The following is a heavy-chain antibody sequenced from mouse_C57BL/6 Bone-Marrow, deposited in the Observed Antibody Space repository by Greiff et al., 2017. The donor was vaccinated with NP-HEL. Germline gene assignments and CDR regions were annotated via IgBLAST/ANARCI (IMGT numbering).Heavy chain of an antibody. Sequence: VQLKESGAELVKPGASVKLSCTASGFNIKDYYMHWVKQRTEQGLEWIGRIDPEDGETKYAPKFQGKATITADTSSNTAYLQLSSLTSEDTAVYYCARHYYGSSPYWCFDVWGTGTTVTVSS. CDR3: ARHYYGSSPYWCFDV. J-gene: IGHJ1*03. CDR1: GFNIKDYY. V-gene: IGHV14-2*01. CDR2: IDPEDGET. D-gene: IGHD1-1*01.